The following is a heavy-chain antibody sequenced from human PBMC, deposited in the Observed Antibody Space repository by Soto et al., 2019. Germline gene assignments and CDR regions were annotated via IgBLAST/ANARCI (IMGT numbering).Heavy chain of an antibody. Sequence: QVQLLQSGAEVKKPGASVRVSCKASGYTFTDYGFSWVRQAPGQGLEWMGWITPYTGNTNFAQKFQGRVTMATDRFTRTAYMDLRSLTSDDTAVYYCVRDRGSGSYYLGPYFFDFWGQGTLVTVSS. CDR2: ITPYTGNT. CDR3: VRDRGSGSYYLGPYFFDF. D-gene: IGHD1-26*01. V-gene: IGHV1-18*01. CDR1: GYTFTDYG. J-gene: IGHJ4*02.